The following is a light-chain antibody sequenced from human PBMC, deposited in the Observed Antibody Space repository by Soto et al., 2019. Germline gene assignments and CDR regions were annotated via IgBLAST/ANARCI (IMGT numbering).Light chain of an antibody. CDR3: QQYGSSPPVT. CDR1: QSVISSY. V-gene: IGKV3-20*01. Sequence: EIVLTQSPGTLSLSPGERATLSCRASQSVISSYLAWYQQKPGQAPRLLIYGASSRATGIPDRFSGSGSGTDFTLTISRREPEDFAVYYCQQYGSSPPVTCGGGTKVEIK. J-gene: IGKJ4*01. CDR2: GAS.